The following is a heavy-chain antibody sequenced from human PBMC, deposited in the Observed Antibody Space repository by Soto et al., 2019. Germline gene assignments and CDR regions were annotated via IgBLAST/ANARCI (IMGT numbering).Heavy chain of an antibody. J-gene: IGHJ5*02. CDR3: ARRPKAAAGKSIAWFDP. Sequence: GASVKVSCKASGYTFTSYGISWVRQAPGQGLEWMGWISAYNGNTNYAQKLQGRVTMTTDTSTSTAYMELRSLRSDDTAVYYCARRPKAAAGKSIAWFDPWGQGTLVTVSS. CDR1: GYTFTSYG. D-gene: IGHD6-13*01. CDR2: ISAYNGNT. V-gene: IGHV1-18*01.